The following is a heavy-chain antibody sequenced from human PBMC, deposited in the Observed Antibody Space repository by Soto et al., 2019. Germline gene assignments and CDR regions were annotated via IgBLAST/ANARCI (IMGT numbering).Heavy chain of an antibody. D-gene: IGHD5-12*01. J-gene: IGHJ5*02. CDR1: GYTFTSYG. V-gene: IGHV1-18*01. Sequence: ASVKVSCKASGYTFTSYGISWVRQAPGQGLEWVGWISAYNGNTNYAQKLQGRVTMTTDTSTSTAYMELRSLRSDDTAVYYCARGRASDSGYDYWFDPWGQGTLVTVSS. CDR2: ISAYNGNT. CDR3: ARGRASDSGYDYWFDP.